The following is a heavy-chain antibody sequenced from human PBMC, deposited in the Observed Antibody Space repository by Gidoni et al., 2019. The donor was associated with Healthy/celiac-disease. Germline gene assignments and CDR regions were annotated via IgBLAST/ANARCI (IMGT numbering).Heavy chain of an antibody. D-gene: IGHD1-26*01. J-gene: IGHJ5*02. CDR1: GFTFRDYS. Sequence: QMQLVESGGGLVKPGGSLRLSCAASGFTFRDYSMRWIRQAPGKGLEWVSYISSSGSTIYYADSVKGRFTISRDNANNSLYLQMNSLRAEDTAVYYCARGAGNIGVVGARFDPWGQGTLVTVSS. V-gene: IGHV3-11*01. CDR2: ISSSGSTI. CDR3: ARGAGNIGVVGARFDP.